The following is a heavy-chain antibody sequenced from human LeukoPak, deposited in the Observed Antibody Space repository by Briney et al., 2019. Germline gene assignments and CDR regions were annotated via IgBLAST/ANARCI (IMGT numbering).Heavy chain of an antibody. V-gene: IGHV4-61*01. J-gene: IGHJ4*02. CDR3: ARVRYDILNFDC. D-gene: IGHD3-9*01. Sequence: PSETLSLTCTLSGGSVSSGSYYCTWIPQPPGKGLGWIGDIYYSGSTNYNPSLKSRDTTSVDTSKNQFCLKASSVTAADTAVYYCARVRYDILNFDCWGQGTLVTVS. CDR1: GGSVSSGSYY. CDR2: IYYSGST.